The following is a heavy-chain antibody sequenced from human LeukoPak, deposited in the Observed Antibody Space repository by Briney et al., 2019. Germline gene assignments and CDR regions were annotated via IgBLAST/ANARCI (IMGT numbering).Heavy chain of an antibody. J-gene: IGHJ4*02. CDR2: IYYSGST. Sequence: SETLSLTCTVSGGSISSYYWSWIRQPPGKGLEWIGYIYYSGSTNYNPSLKSRVTISVDASKNQFSLKLSSVTAADTAVYYCARVRGEYSSSSENFDYWSQGTLVTVSS. CDR3: ARVRGEYSSSSENFDY. CDR1: GGSISSYY. D-gene: IGHD6-6*01. V-gene: IGHV4-59*01.